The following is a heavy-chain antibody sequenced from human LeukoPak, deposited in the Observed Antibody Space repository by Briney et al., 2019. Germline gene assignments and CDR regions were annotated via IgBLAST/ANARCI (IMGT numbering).Heavy chain of an antibody. J-gene: IGHJ3*01. Sequence: GGSLRLSCAASGFTFSSYSMNWVRQAPGKGLEWVSSISSSSSYIYYAASVQGRFTISRDNSKNRLFLQLNSPRAEDTAMFYCARAQQYDAFDLWGQGTMVTVSS. CDR2: ISSSSSYI. D-gene: IGHD6-13*01. V-gene: IGHV3-21*01. CDR3: ARAQQYDAFDL. CDR1: GFTFSSYS.